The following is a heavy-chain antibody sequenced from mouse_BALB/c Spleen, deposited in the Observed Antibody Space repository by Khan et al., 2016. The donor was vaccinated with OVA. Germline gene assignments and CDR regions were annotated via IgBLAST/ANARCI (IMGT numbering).Heavy chain of an antibody. D-gene: IGHD1-1*01. CDR2: IDPTAGYT. V-gene: IGHV1-7*01. CDR1: GYTFTNYW. CDR3: TSHGSTYDWFGY. Sequence: VQLQESGAELAKPGASVKMSCKASGYTFTNYWMHWVKQRPGQGLEWIGYIDPTAGYTEYNEKFKDKATLTADKSSSTAYMQLSSLTSEDSAVXYCTSHGSTYDWFGYWGQGTLVTVSA. J-gene: IGHJ3*01.